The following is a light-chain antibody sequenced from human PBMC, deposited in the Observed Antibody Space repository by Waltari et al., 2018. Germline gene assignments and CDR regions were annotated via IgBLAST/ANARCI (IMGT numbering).Light chain of an antibody. CDR3: QQYNNWPQT. CDR2: GAS. J-gene: IGKJ1*01. V-gene: IGKV3-15*01. CDR1: QSVSST. Sequence: EIVMTQSPATLSVSPGERATLSCRASQSVSSTLAWYQQKPGQAPRLLIYGASTSATGIPARFSGSGSGTEVTLTISSLQSEDFAVYYCQQYNNWPQTFGQGTKVEIK.